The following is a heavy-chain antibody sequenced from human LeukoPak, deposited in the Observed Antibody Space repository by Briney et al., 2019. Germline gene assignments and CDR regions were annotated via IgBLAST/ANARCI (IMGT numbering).Heavy chain of an antibody. CDR3: AKDRAPGQFTIFGVAPDY. D-gene: IGHD3-3*01. J-gene: IGHJ4*02. CDR2: IRYDGSNK. V-gene: IGHV3-30*02. CDR1: GFTFSSYG. Sequence: PGGSLRLSCAASGFTFSSYGMHWVRQVPGKGLEWVAFIRYDGSNKYYADSVKGRFTISRDSSKNTLYLQMNSLRAEDTAVYYCAKDRAPGQFTIFGVAPDYWGQGTLVTVSS.